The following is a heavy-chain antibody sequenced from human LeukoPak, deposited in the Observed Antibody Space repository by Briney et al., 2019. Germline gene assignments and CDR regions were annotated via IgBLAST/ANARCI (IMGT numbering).Heavy chain of an antibody. V-gene: IGHV3-74*03. J-gene: IGHJ3*02. Sequence: GGSLRLSCAASGFTFSNYWMHWVRQVPGKGLVWVSRIDFDGTTTTYADSVKGRFTISRDNAENPLYLQMNSLRFEDTAVYYCALLGIAGDFDIWGQGTMVTVSS. CDR1: GFTFSNYW. D-gene: IGHD7-27*01. CDR3: ALLGIAGDFDI. CDR2: IDFDGTTT.